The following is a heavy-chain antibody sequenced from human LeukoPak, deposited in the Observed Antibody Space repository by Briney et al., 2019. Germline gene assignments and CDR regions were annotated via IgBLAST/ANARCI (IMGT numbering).Heavy chain of an antibody. CDR1: GFTVSSDY. D-gene: IGHD3-10*01. Sequence: GGSLRLSCAASGFTVSSDYMSWVRQAPGKGLEWVSVIYSGGSTYYTDSVRGRFTISRDNSKNTLYLQINSLRAEDTAVYYCARTVGFGQFDHWGQGTLVIVSS. J-gene: IGHJ4*02. V-gene: IGHV3-66*02. CDR2: IYSGGST. CDR3: ARTVGFGQFDH.